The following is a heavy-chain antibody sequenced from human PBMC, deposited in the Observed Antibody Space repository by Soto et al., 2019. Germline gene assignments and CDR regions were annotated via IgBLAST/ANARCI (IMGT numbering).Heavy chain of an antibody. CDR3: ARLGAYFQSLDP. V-gene: IGHV4-30-4*01. D-gene: IGHD3-10*01. J-gene: IGHJ5*02. Sequence: SETLSLTCTFSGVSISSGDYYLSWIRQPPGKGLEWIGYIYYSGSTYYNPSLKSRVTISVDTSKNQFSLKLSSVTAADSAVYYCARLGAYFQSLDPWGPGTLVTVSS. CDR2: IYYSGST. CDR1: GVSISSGDYY.